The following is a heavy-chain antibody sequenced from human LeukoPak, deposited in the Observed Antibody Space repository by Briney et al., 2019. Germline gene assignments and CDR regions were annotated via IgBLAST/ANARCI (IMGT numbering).Heavy chain of an antibody. D-gene: IGHD3-10*01. CDR3: ARGSRGLSKDLFDY. CDR1: DGSISSYY. Sequence: SETLSLTCTVSDGSISSYYWSWIRQPPGKGLEWIGYIYYSGSTNYNPSLKSRVTISVDTSKNQFSLKLTSVTAADTAVYYCARGSRGLSKDLFDYWGQGTLVTVSS. J-gene: IGHJ4*02. V-gene: IGHV4-59*08. CDR2: IYYSGST.